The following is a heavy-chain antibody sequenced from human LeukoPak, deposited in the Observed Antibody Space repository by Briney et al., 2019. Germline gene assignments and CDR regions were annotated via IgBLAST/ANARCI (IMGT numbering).Heavy chain of an antibody. CDR3: ARESSLYY. J-gene: IGHJ4*02. CDR1: GFTPSSYW. V-gene: IGHV3-7*01. D-gene: IGHD1-26*01. Sequence: GGSLRLSCAASGFTPSSYWMSWVRQAPGKGREWVANINRDGSEKYYVDSVKGRFTISRDNAKNSLYLQMNSLRAEDTAVYYCARESSLYYWGQGTLVTVSS. CDR2: INRDGSEK.